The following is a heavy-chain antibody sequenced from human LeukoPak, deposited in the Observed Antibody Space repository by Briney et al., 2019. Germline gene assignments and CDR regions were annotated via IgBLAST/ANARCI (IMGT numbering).Heavy chain of an antibody. J-gene: IGHJ4*02. CDR3: ARDHKDWGVFDY. Sequence: GGSLRLSCAASGFTFSSYTMNWVRQAPGKGLEWVSYITPSSSTIYYADSVEGRFTISRDNAKNSLYLQMNGLRAEDTAVYFCARDHKDWGVFDYWGQGTLVTVSS. CDR1: GFTFSSYT. V-gene: IGHV3-48*04. D-gene: IGHD7-27*01. CDR2: ITPSSSTI.